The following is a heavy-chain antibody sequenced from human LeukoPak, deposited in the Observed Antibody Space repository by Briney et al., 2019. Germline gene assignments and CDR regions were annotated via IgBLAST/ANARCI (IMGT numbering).Heavy chain of an antibody. Sequence: SETLSLTCTVSGGSISRYFWSWIRHPPRERLGWIGRIYTSGSTNHNPSLKSRVTISVHTSKHQSPLNQSSVTAAYTPGFHCTRVEMATFDYWGQGTLVTVSS. J-gene: IGHJ4*02. V-gene: IGHV4-4*07. CDR2: IYTSGST. D-gene: IGHD5-24*01. CDR3: TRVEMATFDY. CDR1: GGSISRYF.